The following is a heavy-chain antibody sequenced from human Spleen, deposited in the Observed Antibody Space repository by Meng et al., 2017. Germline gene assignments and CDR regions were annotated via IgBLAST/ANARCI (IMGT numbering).Heavy chain of an antibody. CDR1: GYTFTSYD. Sequence: ASVKVSCKASGYTFTSYDINWVRQATGQGLEWMGWMNPNSGNTGYAQKFQGRVAMTRNTSISTAYMELSSLRSEDTAVYYCARGGELLWFGGLWGQGTLVTVSS. D-gene: IGHD3-10*01. CDR2: MNPNSGNT. V-gene: IGHV1-8*01. CDR3: ARGGELLWFGGL. J-gene: IGHJ4*02.